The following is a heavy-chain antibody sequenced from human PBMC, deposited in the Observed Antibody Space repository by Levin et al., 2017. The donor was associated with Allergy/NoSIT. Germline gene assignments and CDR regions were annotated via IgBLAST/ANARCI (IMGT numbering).Heavy chain of an antibody. D-gene: IGHD3-22*01. J-gene: IGHJ5*02. Sequence: PGGSLRLSCAASGFTFSNYVMSWVRQAPGMGLEWVSSITAGGGTTYYADSVKGRFTISRDNYKNTLSLQMNGLGAEDTAIYYCAKDRGPHDSSGYGSWGQGTLVTVSS. CDR1: GFTFSNYV. CDR2: ITAGGGTT. V-gene: IGHV3-23*01. CDR3: AKDRGPHDSSGYGS.